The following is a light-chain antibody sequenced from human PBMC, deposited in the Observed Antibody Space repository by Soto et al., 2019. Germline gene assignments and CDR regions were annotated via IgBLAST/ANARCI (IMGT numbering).Light chain of an antibody. CDR1: QSISNW. V-gene: IGKV1-5*03. CDR3: QQYNSYSWT. J-gene: IGKJ1*01. CDR2: GAS. Sequence: DIQMTQSPSTLPSSVGDRVTITCRASQSISNWLAWYQQKPGKAPKLLIYGASNLESGVPSRFSGSGSGTEFTLTISSLQPDDFATYYCQQYNSYSWTFGQGTKVDIK.